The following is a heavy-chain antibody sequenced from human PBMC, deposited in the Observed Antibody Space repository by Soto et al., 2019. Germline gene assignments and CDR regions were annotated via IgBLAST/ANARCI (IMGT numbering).Heavy chain of an antibody. CDR3: ARGGHVGAARSCCHTF. J-gene: IGHJ4*02. Sequence: QVQLQESGPGLVKPSQTLSLTCTVSGGSISSGFFFWSWLRQPPGKGLEWIGYTFHTGATHFNASLGSRLSMSGDTSKNQFSMRLASVTAADTAVYYCARGGHVGAARSCCHTFWGQGVPVTVSS. CDR2: TFHTGAT. V-gene: IGHV4-30-4*01. CDR1: GGSISSGFFF. D-gene: IGHD1-26*01.